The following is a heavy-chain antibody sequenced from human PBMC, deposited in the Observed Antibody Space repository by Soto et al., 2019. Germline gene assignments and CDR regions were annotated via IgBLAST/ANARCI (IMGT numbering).Heavy chain of an antibody. CDR2: ISGSGGST. J-gene: IGHJ4*02. V-gene: IGHV3-23*01. CDR1: GFTFSSYA. CDR3: AKAPRITIFGVVTPNFDY. D-gene: IGHD3-3*01. Sequence: GGSLRLSCAASGFTFSSYAMSWVRQAPGKGLEWVSAISGSGGSTYYADSVKGRFTISRDNSKNTLYLQMNSLRAEDTAVYYCAKAPRITIFGVVTPNFDYWGQGTLVTVSS.